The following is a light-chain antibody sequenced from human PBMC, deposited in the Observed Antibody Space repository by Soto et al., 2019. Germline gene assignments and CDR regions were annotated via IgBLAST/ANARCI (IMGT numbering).Light chain of an antibody. J-gene: IGKJ1*01. Sequence: DIQMPQSPSTLSASVGDIVTITCRASQSLNDWLAWFQQKPGKDPNLLINKVSNLESGVPSRFSGSGSGTEFTLTISSLQPDDFATYYCQQYNGYSWAFGQGTQVEI. CDR1: QSLNDW. CDR2: KVS. V-gene: IGKV1-5*03. CDR3: QQYNGYSWA.